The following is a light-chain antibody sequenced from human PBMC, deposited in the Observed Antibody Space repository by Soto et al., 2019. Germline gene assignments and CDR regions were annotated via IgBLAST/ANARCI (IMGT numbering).Light chain of an antibody. V-gene: IGKV3-20*01. CDR3: QQYGSSPLT. Sequence: EIVLTESPGTLSLSPGETATLSCRASQTVNSSYLAWYQQKPGQAPRLLIYGASSRATGIPDRFSGSGSGTDFTLTISRLEPEDFAVYYCQQYGSSPLTFGGGTKV. CDR1: QTVNSSY. J-gene: IGKJ4*01. CDR2: GAS.